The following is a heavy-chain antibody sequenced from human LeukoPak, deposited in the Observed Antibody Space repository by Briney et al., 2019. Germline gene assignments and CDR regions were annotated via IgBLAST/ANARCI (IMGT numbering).Heavy chain of an antibody. CDR3: ARGGSSNIGD. CDR2: INPNSGGT. V-gene: IGHV1-2*06. CDR1: GYTFTGYY. J-gene: IGHJ4*02. D-gene: IGHD2/OR15-2a*01. Sequence: ASVTVSCTASGYTFTGYYMHWVRQAPGQGLEWMGRINPNSGGTNYARKFQGRVTMTRDTSISTAYMELSRLRSDDTAVYYCARGGSSNIGDWGQGTLVTVSS.